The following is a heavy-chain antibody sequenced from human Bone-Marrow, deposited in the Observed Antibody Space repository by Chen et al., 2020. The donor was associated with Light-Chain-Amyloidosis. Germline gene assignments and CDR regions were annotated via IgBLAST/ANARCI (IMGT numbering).Heavy chain of an antibody. CDR1: GAAYINHG. D-gene: IGHD1-1*01. Sequence: QVHLVQSGSEVKEPGASVKLSCKPSGAAYINHGFTWVRQAPGQGLEYMGWISAYSFNIKYAQKFQGRVTMTRDRSTNTAYMELRSLTSGDTAIYYCARVLEQRIYFFGVAVWGPGTTVIVAS. V-gene: IGHV1-18*04. J-gene: IGHJ6*02. CDR3: ARVLEQRIYFFGVAV. CDR2: ISAYSFNI.